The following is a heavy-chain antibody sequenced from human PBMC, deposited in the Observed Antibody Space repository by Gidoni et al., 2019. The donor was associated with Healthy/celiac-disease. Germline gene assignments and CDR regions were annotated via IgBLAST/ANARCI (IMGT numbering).Heavy chain of an antibody. Sequence: QVQLVASGGGVVQPGWSLRPSCAASGFTFSSYGMHWVRQAPGQGLEWVAVIWYDGSNKYYADSVKGRFTISRDNSKNTLYLQMNSLRAEDTAVYYCARVGYSSGWFGGEYFQHWGQGTLVTVSS. CDR1: GFTFSSYG. J-gene: IGHJ1*01. D-gene: IGHD6-19*01. V-gene: IGHV3-33*01. CDR2: IWYDGSNK. CDR3: ARVGYSSGWFGGEYFQH.